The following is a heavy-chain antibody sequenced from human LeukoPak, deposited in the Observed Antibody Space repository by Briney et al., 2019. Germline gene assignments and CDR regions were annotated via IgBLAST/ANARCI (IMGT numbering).Heavy chain of an antibody. J-gene: IGHJ4*02. CDR1: GFTFSNYW. V-gene: IGHV3-7*01. CDR2: IKQDGSEK. CDR3: ARVVPAAIAFDY. D-gene: IGHD2-2*01. Sequence: GGSLRLSCAASGFTFSNYWMSWVRQAPGKGLEWVANIKQDGSEKYYVDSVKGRFTISRDNAKNSLYLQMNSLGAEDTAVYYCARVVPAAIAFDYWGQGTLVTVSS.